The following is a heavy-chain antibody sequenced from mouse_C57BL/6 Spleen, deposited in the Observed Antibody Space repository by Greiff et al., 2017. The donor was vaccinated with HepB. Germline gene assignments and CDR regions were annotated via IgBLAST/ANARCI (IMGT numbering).Heavy chain of an antibody. CDR1: GFTFSDFY. CDR3: ARDALYGHYYAMDY. V-gene: IGHV7-1*01. CDR2: SRNKANDYTT. D-gene: IGHD1-1*01. J-gene: IGHJ4*01. Sequence: EVKLMESGGGLVQSGRSLRLSCATSGFTFSDFYMEWVRQAPGKGLEWIAASRNKANDYTTEYSASVKGRFIVSRDTSQSILYLLMNALRAEDTAIYYCARDALYGHYYAMDYWGQGTSVTVSS.